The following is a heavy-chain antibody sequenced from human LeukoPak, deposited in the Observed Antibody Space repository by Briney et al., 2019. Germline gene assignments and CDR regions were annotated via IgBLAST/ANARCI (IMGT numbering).Heavy chain of an antibody. CDR3: AHIKNYDILTGYYTPGFDY. D-gene: IGHD3-9*01. J-gene: IGHJ4*02. Sequence: SGPTLVKPTQTLTLTCTFSGFSLSTSGVGVGWIRQPPGKALEWLALIYWDDDKRYSPSLKSRLTITKDTSKNQVVLTMTNMDPVDTATYYCAHIKNYDILTGYYTPGFDYWGQGTLVTVSS. V-gene: IGHV2-5*02. CDR1: GFSLSTSGVG. CDR2: IYWDDDK.